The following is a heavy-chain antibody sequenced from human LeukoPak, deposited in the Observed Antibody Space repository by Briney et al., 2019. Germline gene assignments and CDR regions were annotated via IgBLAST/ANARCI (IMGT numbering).Heavy chain of an antibody. CDR2: IYSGGST. CDR3: ARGEEVPAAEPIYFDY. D-gene: IGHD2-2*01. J-gene: IGHJ4*02. Sequence: HPGGSLRLSCAASGFTVSSNYMSWVRQAPGKGLEWVSVIYSGGSTYYADSVKGRFTISRDNSKNTLYLQMNSLRAEDTAVYYCARGEEVPAAEPIYFDYWGQGTLVTVSS. V-gene: IGHV3-53*01. CDR1: GFTVSSNY.